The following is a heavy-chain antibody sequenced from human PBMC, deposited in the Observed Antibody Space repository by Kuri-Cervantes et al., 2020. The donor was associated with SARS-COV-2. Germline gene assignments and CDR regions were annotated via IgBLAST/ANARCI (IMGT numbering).Heavy chain of an antibody. CDR3: AKDQYDTDAFDI. CDR2: IIPIFGTA. CDR1: GYTFIGYY. Sequence: SVKVSCKASGYTFIGYYMHWVRQAPGQGLEWMGGIIPIFGTANYAQKFQGRVTITTDESTSTAYMELSSLRSEDTAVYYCAKDQYDTDAFDIWGQGTMVTVSS. J-gene: IGHJ3*02. D-gene: IGHD1-1*01. V-gene: IGHV1-69*05.